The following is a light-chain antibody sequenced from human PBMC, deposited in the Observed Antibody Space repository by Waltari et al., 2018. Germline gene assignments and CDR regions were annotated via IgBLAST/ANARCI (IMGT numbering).Light chain of an antibody. CDR3: QQYDTAPPALT. CDR2: DAS. J-gene: IGKJ4*01. V-gene: IGKV3D-20*01. CDR1: QSVSSSF. Sequence: EIVLTQSPATLSLSPGERATISCGASQSVSSSFLAWYQQKPGLAPRLLIYDASNRATGIPYMVSGSGSGTDFTLTINRLEPEDFAVYYCQQYDTAPPALTFGGGTRVE.